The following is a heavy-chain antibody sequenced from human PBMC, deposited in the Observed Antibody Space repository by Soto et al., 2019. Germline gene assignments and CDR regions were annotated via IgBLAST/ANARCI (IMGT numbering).Heavy chain of an antibody. J-gene: IGHJ5*02. V-gene: IGHV4-38-2*01. CDR3: ARGGAYDSSGYYLVGYWFDP. D-gene: IGHD3-22*01. Sequence: SETLSLTCAVSGYSISSGYYWGWIRQPPGKGLEWIGSIYHSGSTYYNPSLKSRVTISVDTSKNQFSLKLSSVTAADTAVYYCARGGAYDSSGYYLVGYWFDPWGQGTLVTVS. CDR2: IYHSGST. CDR1: GYSISSGYY.